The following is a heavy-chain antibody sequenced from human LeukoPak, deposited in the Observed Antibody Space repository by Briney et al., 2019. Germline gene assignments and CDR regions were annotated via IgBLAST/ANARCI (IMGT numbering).Heavy chain of an antibody. CDR1: AYTFSTSW. CDR2: IFPLDSDT. J-gene: IGHJ4*02. V-gene: IGHV5-51*01. D-gene: IGHD2-8*01. Sequence: GESLKISCKAAAYTFSTSWIAWVRQMPGKGLEWMGIIFPLDSDTRYSPSLQGQVTISADKSISTAYLQWSSLKASDTAMYYCARHSEMVGDASSDYWGQGTLVTVSS. CDR3: ARHSEMVGDASSDY.